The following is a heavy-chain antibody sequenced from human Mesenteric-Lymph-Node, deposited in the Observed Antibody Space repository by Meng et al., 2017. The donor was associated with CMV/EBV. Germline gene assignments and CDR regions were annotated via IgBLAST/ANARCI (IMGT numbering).Heavy chain of an antibody. Sequence: GESLKISCAASGFTFSDYYMSWIRQAPGKGLEWVSYISSSGSTIYYADSVKGRFTISRDNAKNSLYLQMNSLRAEDTAVYYCARRGTYYDFWSGYYTVPYGMDVWGQGTTVTVSS. CDR3: ARRGTYYDFWSGYYTVPYGMDV. D-gene: IGHD3-3*01. CDR2: ISSSGSTI. J-gene: IGHJ6*02. V-gene: IGHV3-11*01. CDR1: GFTFSDYY.